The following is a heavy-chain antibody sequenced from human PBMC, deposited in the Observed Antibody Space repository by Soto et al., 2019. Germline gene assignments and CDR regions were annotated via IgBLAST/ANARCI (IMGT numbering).Heavy chain of an antibody. D-gene: IGHD3-16*01. J-gene: IGHJ6*02. CDR1: GFSLSTSGMC. V-gene: IGHV2-70*11. Sequence: SGPTLVNPTQTLTLTCTFSGFSLSTSGMCVSWIRQPPGKALEWLARIDWDDDKYYSTSLKTRLTISKDTSKNQVVLTMTNMVPVDTATYYCARISLLDYGDYYYYGMDVWGQGTTVTVSS. CDR3: ARISLLDYGDYYYYGMDV. CDR2: IDWDDDK.